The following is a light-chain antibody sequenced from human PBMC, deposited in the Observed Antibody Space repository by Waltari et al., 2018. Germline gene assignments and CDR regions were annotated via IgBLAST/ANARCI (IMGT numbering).Light chain of an antibody. Sequence: QSALTQPPSVSGSPGQSVTISCTGSSSDVGSYNRVSWYQQSPGPAPNLMIYAVTNRPSGVPDRFSGSKSGNAASLTISGLQAEDEADYYCSSYTSSSTLGVFGGGTKLTVL. V-gene: IGLV2-18*02. J-gene: IGLJ2*01. CDR3: SSYTSSSTLGV. CDR1: SSDVGSYNR. CDR2: AVT.